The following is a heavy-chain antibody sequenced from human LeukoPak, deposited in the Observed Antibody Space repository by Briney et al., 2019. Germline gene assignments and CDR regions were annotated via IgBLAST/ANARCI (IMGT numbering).Heavy chain of an antibody. V-gene: IGHV3-53*01. Sequence: GGSLRLSCAASGFTVSSNYMSWVSQAPGKGLEWVSVIYSGGSTYYADSVKGRFTFSRDNSKNTLYLQMNSLRAEDTAVYYCARDGGTYYYDSSGYYPQGYFDYWAHGTLVTVSS. CDR3: ARDGGTYYYDSSGYYPQGYFDY. D-gene: IGHD3-22*01. CDR1: GFTVSSNY. CDR2: IYSGGST. J-gene: IGHJ4*01.